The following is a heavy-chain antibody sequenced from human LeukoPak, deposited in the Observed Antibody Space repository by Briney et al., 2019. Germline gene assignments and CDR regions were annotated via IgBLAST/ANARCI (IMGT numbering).Heavy chain of an antibody. Sequence: GGSLRLSCAASGFTFSSYSMNWVRQAPGKGLEWVSSISSSSSYIYYADSVKGRFTISRDNANNSLYLQMNSLRAEDTAVYYCARDQLKTGSYFDYWGQGTLVPVSS. CDR1: GFTFSSYS. J-gene: IGHJ4*02. D-gene: IGHD3-10*01. CDR3: ARDQLKTGSYFDY. CDR2: ISSSSSYI. V-gene: IGHV3-21*01.